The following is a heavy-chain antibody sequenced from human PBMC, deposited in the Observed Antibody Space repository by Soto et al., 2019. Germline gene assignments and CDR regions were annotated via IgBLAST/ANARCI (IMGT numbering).Heavy chain of an antibody. D-gene: IGHD3-22*01. CDR3: TRDLDTSGSAPISEY. CDR1: GFTFANDW. J-gene: IGHJ4*02. V-gene: IGHV3-7*03. CDR2: INPGGGDR. Sequence: GGSLRLSCAGSGFTFANDWMTWVRQAPGKGLEWVANINPGGGDRYYVDSVKGRFTISRDDANNSLYLQMNSLTAEDTAVYYCTRDLDTSGSAPISEYWGQGTLVTVSS.